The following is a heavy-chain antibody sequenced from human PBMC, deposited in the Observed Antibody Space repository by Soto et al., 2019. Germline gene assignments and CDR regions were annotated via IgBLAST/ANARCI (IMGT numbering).Heavy chain of an antibody. Sequence: GGSLRLSCAASGFTFSSYSMNWVRQAPGKGLEWVSSISSSSSYIYYADSVKGRFTISRDNAKNSLYLQMNSLRAEDTAVYYCARDRGQQLVKARYYYYGMDVWRQGTTVTVSS. CDR2: ISSSSSYI. V-gene: IGHV3-21*01. D-gene: IGHD6-13*01. CDR1: GFTFSSYS. CDR3: ARDRGQQLVKARYYYYGMDV. J-gene: IGHJ6*02.